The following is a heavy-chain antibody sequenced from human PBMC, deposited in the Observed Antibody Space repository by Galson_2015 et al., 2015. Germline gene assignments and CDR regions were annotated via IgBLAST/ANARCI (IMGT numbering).Heavy chain of an antibody. CDR1: EFTFTNYW. Sequence: SLRLSCAASEFTFTNYWMNWVRQAPGKGLEWLANIKPDGSDRYYVDSVKGRFTISRDNAKNSLYLQLNSLRDEDTAVYYCAISIAVAEGYFDYWGRGTLVTVSS. CDR2: IKPDGSDR. CDR3: AISIAVAEGYFDY. V-gene: IGHV3-7*01. D-gene: IGHD6-19*01. J-gene: IGHJ4*02.